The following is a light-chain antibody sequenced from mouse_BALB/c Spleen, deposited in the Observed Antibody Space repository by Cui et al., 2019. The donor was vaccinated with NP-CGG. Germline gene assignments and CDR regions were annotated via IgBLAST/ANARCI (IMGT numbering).Light chain of an antibody. Sequence: QAVVTQEPALTTSPGQTVTLTCRSSTGAVTTSNYANWVQEKPDHLFTGLIGGTNNRAPGVPARFSGSLIGDKAALTITGAQTEDEAIYFCALWYSNHWVFGGGTTLTVL. V-gene: IGLV1*01. CDR3: ALWYSNHWV. J-gene: IGLJ1*01. CDR1: TGAVTTSNY. CDR2: GTN.